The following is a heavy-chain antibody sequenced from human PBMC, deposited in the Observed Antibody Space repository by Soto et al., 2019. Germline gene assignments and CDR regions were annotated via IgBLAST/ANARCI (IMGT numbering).Heavy chain of an antibody. CDR2: ISDDGDKV. CDR3: ARAHYHDSSGPNGHAFDI. J-gene: IGHJ3*02. CDR1: EFTFSDYA. Sequence: GWSLRLSCAASEFTFSDYAMQWVRQAPGKGLEWVAVISDDGDKVFYADSMKDRLTISRDNSKSTLFLQLTSLGPEDTALYYCARAHYHDSSGPNGHAFDIWGQGTLVTVS. V-gene: IGHV3-30-3*01. D-gene: IGHD3-22*01.